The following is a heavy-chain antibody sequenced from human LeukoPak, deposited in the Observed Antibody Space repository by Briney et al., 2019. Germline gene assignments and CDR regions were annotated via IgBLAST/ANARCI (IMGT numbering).Heavy chain of an antibody. V-gene: IGHV1-69*05. CDR3: ARAGYYDSSGFGRAADYYYYYMDV. J-gene: IGHJ6*03. D-gene: IGHD3-22*01. CDR1: GGTFSSYA. Sequence: GASVKVSCKASGGTFSSYAISWVRQAPGQGLEWMGGIIPIFGTANYAQKFQGRVTTTTDESTSTAYMELSSLRSEDTAVYYCARAGYYDSSGFGRAADYYYYYMDVWGKGTTVTVSS. CDR2: IIPIFGTA.